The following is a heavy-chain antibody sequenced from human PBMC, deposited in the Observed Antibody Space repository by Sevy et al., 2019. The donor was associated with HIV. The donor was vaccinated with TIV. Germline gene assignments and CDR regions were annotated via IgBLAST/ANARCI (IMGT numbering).Heavy chain of an antibody. Sequence: QLGGSLRLSCAASGFTFSIYDMHWVRQATGKGLEWVSAINTVGDTYYPGSVKGRFTISRENAKNSLYLQMNSLRAGDTAVYYCARGALSGSYGGPLDYWGQGTLVTVSS. J-gene: IGHJ4*02. CDR3: ARGALSGSYGGPLDY. CDR2: INTVGDT. V-gene: IGHV3-13*01. CDR1: GFTFSIYD. D-gene: IGHD1-26*01.